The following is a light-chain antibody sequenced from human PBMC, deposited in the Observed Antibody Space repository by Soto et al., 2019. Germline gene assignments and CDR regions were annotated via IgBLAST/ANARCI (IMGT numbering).Light chain of an antibody. CDR2: WAS. CDR3: HQYYGAPLT. V-gene: IGKV4-1*01. CDR1: QSLLSSRDNKNY. Sequence: DIVMTQSPDSLPVSLGERATINCKSSQSLLSSRDNKNYFGWYQKKPGQPPKLITSWASTRESGVPDRISGSGSGTDFTLTISSLQAEDVAVYYCHQYYGAPLTFGGGTKVEL. J-gene: IGKJ4*01.